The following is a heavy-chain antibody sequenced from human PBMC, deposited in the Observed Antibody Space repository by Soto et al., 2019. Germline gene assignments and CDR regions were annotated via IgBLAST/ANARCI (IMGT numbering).Heavy chain of an antibody. CDR2: IYWDDDK. J-gene: IGHJ4*02. V-gene: IGHV2-5*02. CDR3: AHIVVAGLGYYFDY. CDR1: GFSLSSTRMA. Sequence: QITLKESGPTLVKPTQTLTLTCTFSGFSLSSTRMAVGWIRQPPGKALEWLALIYWDDDKRYSPFLKRRLTTTQDTSKNQVVLTMSNMDPVDTARYYCAHIVVAGLGYYFDYWGQGTLVTVSS. D-gene: IGHD6-19*01.